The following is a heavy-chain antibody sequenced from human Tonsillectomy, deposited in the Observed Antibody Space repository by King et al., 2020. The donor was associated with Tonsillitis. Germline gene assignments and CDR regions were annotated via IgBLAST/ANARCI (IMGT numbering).Heavy chain of an antibody. CDR2: ISGRGGST. Sequence: VQLVESGGGLVQPGGSLRLSCAASGFTFSSYAMSWVRQSPGKGLEWVSAISGRGGSTFYADSVKGRFTISRDNSKNKLYLQMDSLRAEDTAVYFCAKDITALTFDYWGQGTLVTVSS. D-gene: IGHD6-6*01. CDR3: AKDITALTFDY. CDR1: GFTFSSYA. J-gene: IGHJ4*02. V-gene: IGHV3-23*04.